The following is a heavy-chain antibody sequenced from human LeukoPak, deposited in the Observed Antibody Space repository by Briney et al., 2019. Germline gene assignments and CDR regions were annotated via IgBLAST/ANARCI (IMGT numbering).Heavy chain of an antibody. V-gene: IGHV3-9*01. J-gene: IGHJ4*02. D-gene: IGHD6-6*01. CDR2: ISWNSGSI. CDR3: AKGIRDRPNSLFDY. CDR1: GFTFDDYA. Sequence: GRSLRLSCAASGFTFDDYAMHWVRQAPGKGLEWVSGISWNSGSIGYADSVKGRFTISRDNAKNSLYLQMNSLRAEDTALYYCAKGIRDRPNSLFDYWGQGTPVTVSS.